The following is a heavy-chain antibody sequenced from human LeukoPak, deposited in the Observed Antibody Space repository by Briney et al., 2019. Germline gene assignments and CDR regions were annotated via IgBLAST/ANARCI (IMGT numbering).Heavy chain of an antibody. D-gene: IGHD2-15*01. V-gene: IGHV3-53*01. CDR1: GFTVSSNY. Sequence: PGGSLRLSCAASGFTVSSNYMSWVRQAPGKGLEWVSVIYSGGSAYYADSVKGRFTISRDNSKSTLYLQMNSLRAEDTAVYYCAREVVVAATRWFDPWGQGTLVTVSS. J-gene: IGHJ5*02. CDR2: IYSGGSA. CDR3: AREVVVAATRWFDP.